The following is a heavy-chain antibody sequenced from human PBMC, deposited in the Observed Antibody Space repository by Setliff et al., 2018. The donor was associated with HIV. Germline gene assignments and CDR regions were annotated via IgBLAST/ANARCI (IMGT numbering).Heavy chain of an antibody. V-gene: IGHV1-69*13. CDR1: GYTFINFY. Sequence: GASVKVSCKASGYTFINFYMHWVRQAPGQGLEWMRGIIPIFGSADYAQKFQGRVTISADESTSTVYLELSSLTSDDTAMYYCASKGDYYTSKTLDSWGQGTLVTVPQ. CDR3: ASKGDYYTSKTLDS. J-gene: IGHJ4*02. D-gene: IGHD3-10*01. CDR2: IIPIFGSA.